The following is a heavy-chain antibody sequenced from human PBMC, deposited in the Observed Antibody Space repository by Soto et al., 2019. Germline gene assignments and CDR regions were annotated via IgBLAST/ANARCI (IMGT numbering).Heavy chain of an antibody. D-gene: IGHD3-3*01. CDR3: ARMFGVVHPFYYYYGMDV. Sequence: ASVKVSCKASGYTFTSYGISWVRQAPGQGLEWMGWISAYNGNTNYAQKLQGRVTMTTDTSTSTAYMELRSLRSDDTAVYYCARMFGVVHPFYYYYGMDVWGQGTTVTVS. V-gene: IGHV1-18*01. CDR1: GYTFTSYG. CDR2: ISAYNGNT. J-gene: IGHJ6*02.